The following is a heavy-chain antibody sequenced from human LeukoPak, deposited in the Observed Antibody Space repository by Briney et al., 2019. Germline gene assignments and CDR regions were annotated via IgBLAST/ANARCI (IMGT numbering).Heavy chain of an antibody. CDR1: GFTFSSYA. CDR3: ARDGNITPSYFDY. V-gene: IGHV3-23*01. CDR2: ISGSGGST. J-gene: IGHJ4*02. Sequence: GGSLRLSCAASGFTFSSYAMSWVRQAPGKGLEWVSAISGSGGSTYYADSVKGRFTISRDNSKNTLYLQMNSLRAEDTAVYYCARDGNITPSYFDYWGQGTLVTVSS. D-gene: IGHD3-3*01.